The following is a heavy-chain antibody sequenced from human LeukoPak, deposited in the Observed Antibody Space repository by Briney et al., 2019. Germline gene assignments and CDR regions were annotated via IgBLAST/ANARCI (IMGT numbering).Heavy chain of an antibody. V-gene: IGHV4-59*01. CDR3: ARFIFGSDWPHGDC. CDR1: GGSISFYY. J-gene: IGHJ4*02. D-gene: IGHD6-19*01. CDR2: IYYTGST. Sequence: NPSETLSLTCTVSGGSISFYYWSWIRQPPGKGLEWIGRIYYTGSTSYNPSLKSRVTISLDASQNQFSLKLRSVTAADTAVYYCARFIFGSDWPHGDCWGQGALVTVSS.